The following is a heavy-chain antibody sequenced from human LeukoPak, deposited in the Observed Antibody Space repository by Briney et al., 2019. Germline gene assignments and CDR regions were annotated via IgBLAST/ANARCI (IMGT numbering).Heavy chain of an antibody. CDR2: IWHDGSHP. D-gene: IGHD4-17*01. V-gene: IGHV3-33*01. CDR3: ARDPDLYGDSFFDF. CDR1: GFSFSNYG. J-gene: IGHJ4*02. Sequence: PGGSLRLSCAASGFSFSNYGFHWVRQAPSKGLEWEAVIWHDGSHPYYADSVKGRFIISRDNSKSTLFIQMHSLTAEDTAVYYCARDPDLYGDSFFDFWGQGTLVTVSS.